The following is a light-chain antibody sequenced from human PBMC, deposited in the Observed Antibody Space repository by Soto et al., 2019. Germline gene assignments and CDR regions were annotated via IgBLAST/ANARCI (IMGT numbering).Light chain of an antibody. Sequence: NFMLTQPHSVSESQGKTVTISCTRSSGSIASNYVQWYQQRPGSSPTTVIYEDNQRPSGVPDRFSGSIDSSSNSASLTISGLETEDEADYYCQSYDATNQVFGGGTKLTVL. CDR1: SGSIASNY. J-gene: IGLJ3*02. CDR3: QSYDATNQV. CDR2: EDN. V-gene: IGLV6-57*01.